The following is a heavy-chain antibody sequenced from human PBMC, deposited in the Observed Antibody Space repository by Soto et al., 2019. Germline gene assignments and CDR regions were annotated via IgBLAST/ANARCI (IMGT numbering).Heavy chain of an antibody. V-gene: IGHV1-69*13. J-gene: IGHJ4*02. CDR1: GGTFSSYA. CDR2: IIPIFGTA. D-gene: IGHD5-12*01. Sequence: SVKVSCKASGGTFSSYAISWVRQAPGQGLEWMGGIIPIFGTANYAQKFQGRVTITADESTSTAYMELSSLRSEDTAVYYCARDGSVYKERSGYVLWGQGTLVTVSS. CDR3: ARDGSVYKERSGYVL.